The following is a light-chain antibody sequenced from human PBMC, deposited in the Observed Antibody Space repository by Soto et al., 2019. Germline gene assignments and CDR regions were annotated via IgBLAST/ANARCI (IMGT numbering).Light chain of an antibody. J-gene: IGLJ1*01. V-gene: IGLV2-8*01. CDR3: SSYAGSNNLGV. CDR1: SSDVGGYNY. CDR2: EVS. Sequence: QSALTQPHSASGSPGQSVTISCTGTSSDVGGYNYVSWYQQHPGKAPKLMIYEVSKRPSGVPDRFSGSKSGNTASLTVSGLQAEDEADYYCSSYAGSNNLGVFGTGTRSPS.